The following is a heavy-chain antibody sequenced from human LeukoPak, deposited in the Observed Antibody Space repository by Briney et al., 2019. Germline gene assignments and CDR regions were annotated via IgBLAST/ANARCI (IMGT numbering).Heavy chain of an antibody. J-gene: IGHJ4*02. CDR1: GFTFSSYS. CDR2: ISSSSSYI. D-gene: IGHD1-7*01. CDR3: ARDRATGTTVDY. Sequence: GGSLRLSCAASGFTFSSYSMNWVRQAPGKGLEWVSSISSSSSYIYYADSVKGRFTISRDNAKNSLYLQMNSLRAEDTAVYYCARDRATGTTVDYWGQGTLVTVSS. V-gene: IGHV3-21*01.